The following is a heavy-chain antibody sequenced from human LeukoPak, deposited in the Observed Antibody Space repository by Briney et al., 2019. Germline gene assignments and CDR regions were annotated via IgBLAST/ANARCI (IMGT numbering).Heavy chain of an antibody. V-gene: IGHV3-9*01. D-gene: IGHD6-19*01. CDR3: AKDMAYNSGGGLDY. J-gene: IGHJ4*02. CDR1: GFTFDDYA. CDR2: INWNSGNI. Sequence: GGSLRLSCAASGFTFDDYAMHWVRQAPGKGLEWVSGINWNSGNIDYADSVKGRFTISRDNAKNSLYLQMNSLRPEDTAFYYCAKDMAYNSGGGLDYWGQGTLVTVSS.